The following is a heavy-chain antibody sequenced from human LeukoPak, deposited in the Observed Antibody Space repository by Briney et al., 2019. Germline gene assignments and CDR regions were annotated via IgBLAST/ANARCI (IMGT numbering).Heavy chain of an antibody. CDR2: ISSSSSYI. CDR1: GFTFSNAW. V-gene: IGHV3-21*01. D-gene: IGHD2-2*01. J-gene: IGHJ4*02. CDR3: ARDTIVVPAVIDY. Sequence: PGGSLRLSCAASGFTFSNAWMSWVRQAPGKGLEWVSSISSSSSYIYYADSVKGRFTISRDNAKNSLYLQMNSLRAEDTAVYYCARDTIVVPAVIDYWGQGTLVTVSS.